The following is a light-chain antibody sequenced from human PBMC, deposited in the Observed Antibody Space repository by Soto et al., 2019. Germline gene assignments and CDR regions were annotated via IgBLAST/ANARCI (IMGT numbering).Light chain of an antibody. CDR1: SADIGGYNY. CDR2: DVN. Sequence: QSALTQPASVSGSPGQSITISCTGTSADIGGYNYVSWYQQHPGKAPKLIIYDVNYRPSGVSDRFSGSKSGNTASLTISGLQAEDEADYYCSSYTSTTTLFGGGTKVTVL. CDR3: SSYTSTTTL. J-gene: IGLJ2*01. V-gene: IGLV2-14*03.